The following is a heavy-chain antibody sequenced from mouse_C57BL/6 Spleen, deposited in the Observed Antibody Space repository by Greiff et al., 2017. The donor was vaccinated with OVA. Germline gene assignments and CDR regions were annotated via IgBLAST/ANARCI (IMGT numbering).Heavy chain of an antibody. Sequence: VQLQQSGAELVRPGASVTLSCKASGYTFTDYEMHWVKQTPVHGLEWIGAIDPETGGTAYNQKFKGKAILTADKSSSTAYMELRSLTSEDSAVYYCTRGRWLLRYFDVWGTGTTVTVSS. V-gene: IGHV1-15*01. CDR2: IDPETGGT. CDR3: TRGRWLLRYFDV. CDR1: GYTFTDYE. J-gene: IGHJ1*03. D-gene: IGHD2-3*01.